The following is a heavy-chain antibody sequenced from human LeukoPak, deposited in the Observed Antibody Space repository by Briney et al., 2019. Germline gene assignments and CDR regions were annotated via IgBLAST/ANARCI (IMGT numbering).Heavy chain of an antibody. V-gene: IGHV3-11*01. CDR3: ARVAHWNYADY. CDR1: GFTFSDYY. Sequence: PGGSLRLSCAASGFTFSDYYMSWIRQAPGKGLEWVSYISSSGSTIYYAGSVKGRFTISRDNAKNSLYLQMNSPRAEDTAVYYCARVAHWNYADYWGQGTLVTVSS. D-gene: IGHD1-7*01. CDR2: ISSSGSTI. J-gene: IGHJ4*02.